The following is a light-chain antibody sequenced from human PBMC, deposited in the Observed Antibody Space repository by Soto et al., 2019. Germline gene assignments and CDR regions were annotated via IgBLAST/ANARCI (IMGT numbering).Light chain of an antibody. CDR1: QSISSW. CDR3: QQNNRFS. Sequence: QMPQFSFTLSASGGDRVTIICRASQSISSWLAWYQQKPGKAPKLLIYDASSLESGVPSRFSGSGSGTEFTLTISRLQPYDFASYYWQQNNRFSFGGGTKVDI. V-gene: IGKV1-5*02. J-gene: IGKJ4*02. CDR2: DAS.